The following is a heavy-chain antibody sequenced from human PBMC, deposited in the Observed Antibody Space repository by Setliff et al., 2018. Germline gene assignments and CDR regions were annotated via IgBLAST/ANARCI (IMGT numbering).Heavy chain of an antibody. J-gene: IGHJ2*01. CDR3: ARAVDSSGYFPYWYFDL. CDR2: KSNRGDT. CDR1: GGSIGSSF. Sequence: PSETLSLTCTVSGGSIGSSFWNWIRQSPGKGLEWIGYKSNRGDTNSNPSLRSRLTTSVDTSKSQFSLNLTSVTAADTAVYFCARAVDSSGYFPYWYFDLWGRGALVTVSS. V-gene: IGHV4-59*01. D-gene: IGHD3-22*01.